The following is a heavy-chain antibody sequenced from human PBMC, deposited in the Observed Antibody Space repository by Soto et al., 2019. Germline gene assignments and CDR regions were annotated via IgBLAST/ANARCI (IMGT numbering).Heavy chain of an antibody. J-gene: IGHJ4*02. Sequence: PGGSLRLSCAASGFTFSSYGMHWVRQAPGKGLEWVAVISYDGSNKYYADSVKGRFTISRDNSKNTLYLQMNSLRAEDTAVYYCAKTSFRGINIDYWGQGTRVTVSS. CDR2: ISYDGSNK. CDR1: GFTFSSYG. D-gene: IGHD2-2*01. V-gene: IGHV3-30*18. CDR3: AKTSFRGINIDY.